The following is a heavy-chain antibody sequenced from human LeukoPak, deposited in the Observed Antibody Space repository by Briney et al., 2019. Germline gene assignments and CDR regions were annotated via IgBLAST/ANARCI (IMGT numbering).Heavy chain of an antibody. CDR1: GYTFTGYY. CDR3: ATAGDITIFGVVITGPNDY. V-gene: IGHV1-2*02. D-gene: IGHD3-3*01. CDR2: INPNSGGT. Sequence: GASVKVSCKASGYTFTGYYMHWVRQAPGQGLEWMGWINPNSGGTNYAQKFQGRVTMTRDTSISTAYMELSRLRSDDTAVYYCATAGDITIFGVVITGPNDYWGQGTLVTVSS. J-gene: IGHJ4*02.